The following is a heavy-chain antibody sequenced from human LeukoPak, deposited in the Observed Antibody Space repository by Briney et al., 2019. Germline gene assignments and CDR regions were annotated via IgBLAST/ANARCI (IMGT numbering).Heavy chain of an antibody. CDR1: GYSITNNYY. CDR3: ARDFGYYGDYVFAFDI. D-gene: IGHD4-17*01. J-gene: IGHJ3*02. V-gene: IGHV4-38-2*02. Sequence: PSETLSLTCTVSGYSITNNYYWDWIRQPPGKGLEWIASIYHSGRTYYNPALKSRVTISVDTSKNQFSLKLSSVTAADTAVYYCARDFGYYGDYVFAFDIWGQGTMVTVSS. CDR2: IYHSGRT.